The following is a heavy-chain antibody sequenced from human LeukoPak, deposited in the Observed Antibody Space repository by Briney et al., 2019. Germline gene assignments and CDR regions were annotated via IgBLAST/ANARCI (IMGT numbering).Heavy chain of an antibody. CDR2: IYYSGST. CDR1: GGSVSSGSYY. Sequence: SDTLSLTCTVSGGSVSSGSYYWSWIRQPPGKGLEWIGYIYYSGSTNYNPSLKSRVTISVDTSKNQFSLKLSSVTAADTAVYYCARDLLRGSSWSYYYYGMDVWGQGTTVTVSS. J-gene: IGHJ6*02. V-gene: IGHV4-61*01. D-gene: IGHD6-13*01. CDR3: ARDLLRGSSWSYYYYGMDV.